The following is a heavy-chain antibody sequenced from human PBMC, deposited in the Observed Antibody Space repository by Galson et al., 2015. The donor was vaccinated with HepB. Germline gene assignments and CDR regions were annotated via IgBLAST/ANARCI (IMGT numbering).Heavy chain of an antibody. J-gene: IGHJ4*02. D-gene: IGHD4-23*01. Sequence: SVKVSCKASGYTFTSYGISWVRQAPGQGLEWMGWISAYNGNTNYAQELQGRVTMTTDTSTSTAYMELRSLRSDDTAVYYCARDLSLRRRWPVDYWGQGTLVTVSS. CDR1: GYTFTSYG. CDR3: ARDLSLRRRWPVDY. CDR2: ISAYNGNT. V-gene: IGHV1-18*01.